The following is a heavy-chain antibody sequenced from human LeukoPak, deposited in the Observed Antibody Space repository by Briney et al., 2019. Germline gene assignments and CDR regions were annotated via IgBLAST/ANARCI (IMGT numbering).Heavy chain of an antibody. CDR2: ISSSGSDT. CDR1: GFTFGSHV. Sequence: GGSLTLSCTVSGFTFGSHVMSWVRQAPGKGLEWVSSISSSGSDTYYADSVKGRFTMSRDNPKDTLYLQMNSLRDEDTAIYYCAKLVGATVTSDYWGQGTLVTVSS. D-gene: IGHD4-17*01. CDR3: AKLVGATVTSDY. V-gene: IGHV3-23*01. J-gene: IGHJ4*02.